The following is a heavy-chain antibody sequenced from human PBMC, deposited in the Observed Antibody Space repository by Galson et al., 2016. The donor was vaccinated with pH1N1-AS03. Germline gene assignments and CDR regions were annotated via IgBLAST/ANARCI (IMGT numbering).Heavy chain of an antibody. Sequence: SLRLSCAASGFTFSNLWMHWVCQGPGKGLVWVARVNGDGSSTTYADSVKGRFTISRDNAKNTVYLQMISLRAEDTAVYYCATGRGYYYEYRGQGTLVTVSS. CDR3: ATGRGYYYEY. V-gene: IGHV3-74*01. D-gene: IGHD3-10*01. CDR2: VNGDGSST. CDR1: GFTFSNLW. J-gene: IGHJ4*02.